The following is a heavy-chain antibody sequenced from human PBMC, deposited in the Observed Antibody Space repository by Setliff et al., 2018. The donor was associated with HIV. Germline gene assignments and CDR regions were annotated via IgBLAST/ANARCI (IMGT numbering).Heavy chain of an antibody. CDR3: VKALMVQGVSLQYFRY. CDR1: GFTFDDYT. D-gene: IGHD3-10*01. V-gene: IGHV3-43D*03. CDR2: IHWDGGSP. Sequence: PGGSLRLSCAASGFTFDDYTMHWVRQAPGRRPEWVSLIHWDGGSPYYADSVKGRFTISRDNSKNSLYLQMNSLRPEDTAFYYCVKALMVQGVSLQYFRYWGQGTQVTVSS. J-gene: IGHJ1*01.